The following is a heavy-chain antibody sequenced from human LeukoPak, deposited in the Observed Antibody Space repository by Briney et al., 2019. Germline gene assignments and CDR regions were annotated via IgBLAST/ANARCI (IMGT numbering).Heavy chain of an antibody. CDR2: IKQDGSET. CDR3: ARGPYSSSWSYGMDV. J-gene: IGHJ6*02. V-gene: IGHV3-7*05. CDR1: GFTFSNYW. Sequence: PGGSLRLSCTATGFTFSNYWMSWVRQTPEKGLEWVANIKQDGSETVYVDSVKGRFTISRDNAQSSLYLQMNSLRAEDTAVYYCARGPYSSSWSYGMDVWGQGTAVTVPS. D-gene: IGHD6-13*01.